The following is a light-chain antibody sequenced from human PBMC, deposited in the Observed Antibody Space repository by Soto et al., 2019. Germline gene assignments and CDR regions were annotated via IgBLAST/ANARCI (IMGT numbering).Light chain of an antibody. CDR3: QRRSNWYT. CDR2: DAS. J-gene: IGKJ2*01. CDR1: QSVSSY. Sequence: EIVLTQSPATLSLSPGERATLSCRASQSVSSYLAWYQQKPGQAPRLLIYDASNRATGIPARFSGSGSGTDFTLTISSLDHEDFAVYYCQRRSNWYTFGQGTKLEIK. V-gene: IGKV3-11*01.